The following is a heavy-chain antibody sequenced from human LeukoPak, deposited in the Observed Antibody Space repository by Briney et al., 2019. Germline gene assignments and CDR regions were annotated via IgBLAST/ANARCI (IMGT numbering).Heavy chain of an antibody. J-gene: IGHJ5*02. CDR3: ARMEDYYDSSGYYFQWFDP. Sequence: SETLSFTCTVSGGSISSGDYYWSWIRQPPGKDLEWIGYIYYSGSTYYNPSLKSRVTISVDTSKNQFSLKLSSVTAADTAVYYCARMEDYYDSSGYYFQWFDPWGQGTLVTVSS. CDR1: GGSISSGDYY. D-gene: IGHD3-22*01. CDR2: IYYSGST. V-gene: IGHV4-30-4*08.